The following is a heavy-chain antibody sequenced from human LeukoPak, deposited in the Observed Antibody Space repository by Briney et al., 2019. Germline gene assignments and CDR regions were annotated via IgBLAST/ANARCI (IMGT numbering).Heavy chain of an antibody. D-gene: IGHD2-2*01. CDR2: ISGDERSI. V-gene: IGHV3-74*01. CDR1: GFTFSSYW. Sequence: PGGSLRLSCAASGFTFSSYWMHWVRQAPGKGLEWVSRISGDERSISYADSVQGRFTISRDNAKNTLYLQMNSLRAEETAVYYCAREYCSTTSCSNHDAFDIWGQGTTVTVSS. J-gene: IGHJ3*02. CDR3: AREYCSTTSCSNHDAFDI.